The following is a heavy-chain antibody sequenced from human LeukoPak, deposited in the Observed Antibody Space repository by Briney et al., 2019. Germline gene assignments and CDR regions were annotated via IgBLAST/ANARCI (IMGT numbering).Heavy chain of an antibody. D-gene: IGHD3-3*02. CDR3: ARDSISRWFDP. J-gene: IGHJ5*02. CDR2: INHSGST. Sequence: SETLSLTCAVYGGSFSGYYWSWIRQPPGKGLEWIGEINHSGSTNYNPSLKSRVTISVDTSKNQFSLKLSSVTAADTAVYYCARDSISRWFDPWGQGTLVTVSS. CDR1: GGSFSGYY. V-gene: IGHV4-34*01.